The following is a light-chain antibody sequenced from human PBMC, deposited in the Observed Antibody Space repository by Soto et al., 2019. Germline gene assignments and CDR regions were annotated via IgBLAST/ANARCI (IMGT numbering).Light chain of an antibody. CDR1: QSVSSSY. CDR2: GAS. J-gene: IGKJ3*01. V-gene: IGKV3-20*01. CDR3: QQYANSPLT. Sequence: EIVLTQSPGTLSLSPGEGATLSCRASQSVSSSYLAWYQQKPGQAPRLLIYGASSRATGISDRFSGSGSGTDFILTISRLEPEDFAVYYCQQYANSPLTFGPGTKVDIK.